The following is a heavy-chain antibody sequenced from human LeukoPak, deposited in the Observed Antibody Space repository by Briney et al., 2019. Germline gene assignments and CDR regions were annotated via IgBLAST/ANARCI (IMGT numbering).Heavy chain of an antibody. CDR1: GYTFSGYY. Sequence: GASVKVSCKASGYTFSGYYMHWVRQAPGQGLEWMGWIYPNSGDTNYAQNFQGRVTMTRDTSISTVYMELTRLTSDDTAVYYCARGSVTGGWYLNLGCWGQGTLVTVSS. J-gene: IGHJ4*02. CDR2: IYPNSGDT. V-gene: IGHV1-2*02. D-gene: IGHD6-19*01. CDR3: ARGSVTGGWYLNLGC.